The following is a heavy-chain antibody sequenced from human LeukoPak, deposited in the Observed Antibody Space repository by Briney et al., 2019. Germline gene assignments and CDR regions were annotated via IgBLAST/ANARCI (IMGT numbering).Heavy chain of an antibody. V-gene: IGHV3-30*18. CDR3: AKDGTGGYYYLDY. CDR2: ILYDGSNE. CDR1: GFTISSHG. J-gene: IGHJ4*02. D-gene: IGHD3-22*01. Sequence: PGTSLRLSCAASGFTISSHGMHWVRQAPGMGLEWVALILYDGSNEYYADSVQGRFTISRDSSRNTLYLQMNSLRAEDTAVYYCAKDGTGGYYYLDYWGQGTLVTVSS.